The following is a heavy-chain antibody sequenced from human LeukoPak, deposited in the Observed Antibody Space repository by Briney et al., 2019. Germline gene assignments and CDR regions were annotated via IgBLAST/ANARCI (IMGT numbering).Heavy chain of an antibody. V-gene: IGHV3-30-3*01. D-gene: IGHD7-27*01. J-gene: IGHJ4*02. CDR3: ARYLRTGDDY. Sequence: GGSLRLSCAASGFTFSSYAMHWVRQAPGKGLEWVAVISYDGSNKYYADSVKGRFTISRDNSKNTLYLQMNSLRAEDTAVYYCARYLRTGDDYWGQGTLVTVSS. CDR2: ISYDGSNK. CDR1: GFTFSSYA.